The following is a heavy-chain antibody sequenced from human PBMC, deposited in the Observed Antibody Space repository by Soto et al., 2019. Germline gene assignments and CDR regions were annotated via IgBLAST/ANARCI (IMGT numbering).Heavy chain of an antibody. J-gene: IGHJ4*02. V-gene: IGHV4-59*01. D-gene: IGHD3-3*01. Sequence: SETLSLTCTVSGGSISTYYWTWIRQPPGKGLEWIGYIYYSGSTNYNPSLKSRVTISVDTSRTQFSLKLSSVTAADTAVYYCERGGDFWSGASRGYFDYWGQGTLVTVSS. CDR3: ERGGDFWSGASRGYFDY. CDR2: IYYSGST. CDR1: GGSISTYY.